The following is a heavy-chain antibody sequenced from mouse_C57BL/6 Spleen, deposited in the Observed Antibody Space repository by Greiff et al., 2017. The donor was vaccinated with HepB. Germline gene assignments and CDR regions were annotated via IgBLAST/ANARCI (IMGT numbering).Heavy chain of an antibody. CDR1: GYSFTDYN. J-gene: IGHJ2*01. Sequence: EVQWVESGPELVKPGASVKISCKASGYSFTDYNMNWVKQSNGKSLEWIGVINPNYGTTSYNQKFKGKATLTVDQSSSTAYMQLNSLTSEDSAVYYCARSGYYGSSYYFDYWGQGTTLTVSS. V-gene: IGHV1-39*01. D-gene: IGHD1-1*01. CDR2: INPNYGTT. CDR3: ARSGYYGSSYYFDY.